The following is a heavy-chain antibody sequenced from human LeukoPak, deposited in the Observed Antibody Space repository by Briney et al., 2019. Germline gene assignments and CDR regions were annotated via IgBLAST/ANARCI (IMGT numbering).Heavy chain of an antibody. CDR3: ARVARDEYYDILTGYYSPHFDY. CDR2: INPNSGGT. D-gene: IGHD3-9*01. V-gene: IGHV1-2*02. J-gene: IGHJ4*02. CDR1: GYTFTGYY. Sequence: GASVKVSCKASGYTFTGYYMHWVRQAPGQGLEWMGWINPNSGGTNYAQKFQGRVTMTRDTSISTAYMELSRLRSDDTAVYYCARVARDEYYDILTGYYSPHFDYWGQGTLVTVPS.